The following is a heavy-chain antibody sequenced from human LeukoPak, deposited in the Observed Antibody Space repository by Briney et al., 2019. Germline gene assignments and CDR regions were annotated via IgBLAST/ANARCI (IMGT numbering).Heavy chain of an antibody. CDR3: ARQVYSGTHYFDY. D-gene: IGHD1-26*01. CDR2: IYYSGST. Sequence: SETLSLTCTVSGGSISSGGYYWNWIRQHPGKGLEWIGYIYYSGSTYYNPSLKSRVTISVDTSKNQFSLKLSSVTAADTAVYYCARQVYSGTHYFDYWGQGTLVTVSS. J-gene: IGHJ4*02. CDR1: GGSISSGGYY. V-gene: IGHV4-31*03.